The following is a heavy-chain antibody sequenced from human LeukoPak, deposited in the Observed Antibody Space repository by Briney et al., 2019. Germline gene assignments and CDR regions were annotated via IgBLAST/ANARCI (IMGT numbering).Heavy chain of an antibody. D-gene: IGHD2-2*01. J-gene: IGHJ3*02. CDR1: GGSISSSSYY. Sequence: SETLSLTCTVSGGSISSSSYYWGWIRQPPGKGLEWIGSIYYSGSTYYNPSLKSRVTISVDTSKNQFSLKLSSVTAADTAVYYCARLCTWGYCSSTSCPRIDAFDIWGQGTMVTVSS. CDR2: IYYSGST. V-gene: IGHV4-39*01. CDR3: ARLCTWGYCSSTSCPRIDAFDI.